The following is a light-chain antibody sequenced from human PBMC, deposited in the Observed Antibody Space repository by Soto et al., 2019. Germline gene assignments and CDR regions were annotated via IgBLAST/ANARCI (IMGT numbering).Light chain of an antibody. V-gene: IGKV3-20*01. CDR3: QQYAGSSYT. CDR2: GAS. J-gene: IGKJ2*01. Sequence: EIVLTQSPGTLSLSPGERATLSCRASQSVSSNYLGWYQQKPGHAPRPLIYGASTRATGIPDRFSGSGSGTEFTLTISSMEPEDFAVYYCQQYAGSSYTFGQGTKLEIK. CDR1: QSVSSNY.